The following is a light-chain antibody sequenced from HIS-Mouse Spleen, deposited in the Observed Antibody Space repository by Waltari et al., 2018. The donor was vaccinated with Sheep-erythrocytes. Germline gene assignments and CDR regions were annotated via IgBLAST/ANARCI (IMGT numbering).Light chain of an antibody. Sequence: QSALTQPRSVSGSPGQSVTISCTGTSSDVGGYNYVSWYQQHPGKAPKLMIYYVSKWPSGVPDRFSGSKSGNTASLTISGLQAEDEADYYCCSYAGSYNHVFATGTKVTVL. J-gene: IGLJ1*01. CDR1: SSDVGGYNY. V-gene: IGLV2-11*01. CDR3: CSYAGSYNHV. CDR2: YVS.